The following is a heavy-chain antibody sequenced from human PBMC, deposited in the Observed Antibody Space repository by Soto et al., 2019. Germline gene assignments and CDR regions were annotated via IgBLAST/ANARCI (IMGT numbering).Heavy chain of an antibody. CDR2: IYHSGNT. CDR3: ARVGISSSDALDI. CDR1: GGSISSGGYY. Sequence: TLSRTCIVSGGSISSGGYYWSWIRQLSGKDLEWIGYIYHSGNTYYNSSLKSRLTISVDTSKNQFSLKLTSVTAADTAVYYCARVGISSSDALDIWGQGTMVIVS. V-gene: IGHV4-31*03. D-gene: IGHD6-6*01. J-gene: IGHJ3*02.